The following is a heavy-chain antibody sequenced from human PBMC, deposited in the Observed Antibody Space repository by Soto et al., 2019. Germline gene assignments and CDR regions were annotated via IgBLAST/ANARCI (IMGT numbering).Heavy chain of an antibody. V-gene: IGHV1-69*12. CDR2: IIPMFGTA. CDR1: GGTFSTYA. D-gene: IGHD5-18*01. J-gene: IGHJ4*02. Sequence: QVQLVQSGAEVKKPESSVKVSCKAPGGTFSTYAISWVRQAPGQGLEWMGGIIPMFGTANYAQRFQDRVTITADASTNTGYMDLSCRRSEDTAVYFCARGIQLWLRRINTGYSGWGQGTLVTVSS. CDR3: ARGIQLWLRRINTGYSG.